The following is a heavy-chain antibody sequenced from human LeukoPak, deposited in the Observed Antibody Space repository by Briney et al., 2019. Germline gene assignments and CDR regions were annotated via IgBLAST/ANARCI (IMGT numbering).Heavy chain of an antibody. D-gene: IGHD5-18*01. CDR1: GGSFGLYH. V-gene: IGHV4-59*01. CDR2: IYYSGST. CDR3: ARVGYSYGHQSFDY. J-gene: IGHJ4*02. Sequence: SETLSLTCTVSGGSFGLYHWTWIRQPPGKGLEWIGYIYYSGSTNYNPSLKSRVTISVDTSKNQFSLKLSSVTAADTAVYYCARVGYSYGHQSFDYWGQGTLVTVSS.